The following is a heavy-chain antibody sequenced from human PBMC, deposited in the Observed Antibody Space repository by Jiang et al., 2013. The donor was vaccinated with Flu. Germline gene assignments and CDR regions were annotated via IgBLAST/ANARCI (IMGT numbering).Heavy chain of an antibody. V-gene: IGHV3-23*04. D-gene: IGHD6-19*01. CDR1: GFSFSSYA. CDR3: AKERSVSQWLAYYGMDV. CDR2: ISGSGGTT. J-gene: IGHJ6*04. Sequence: VQLVESGGGLVQPGGSLRLSCAASGFSFSSYAMSWVRQAPGKGLEWVSGISGSGGTTYYADSVKGRFTISRDNSKNTLYLQMNSLRAEDTALYYCAKERSVSQWLAYYGMDVWGKWDHGHRLL.